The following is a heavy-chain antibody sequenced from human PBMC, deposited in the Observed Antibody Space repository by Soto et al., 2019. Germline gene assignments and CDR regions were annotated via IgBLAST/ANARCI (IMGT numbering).Heavy chain of an antibody. CDR2: IYYSGST. D-gene: IGHD3-3*01. Sequence: SETLSLTCTVSGGSISSGDYYWSWIRQPPGKGLEWIGYIYYSGSTYYNPSLKSRVTISVDTSKNQFSLKLSSVTAADAAVYYPAKEPVSITIFGVNGMDVWGQRTT. V-gene: IGHV4-30-4*01. CDR1: GGSISSGDYY. CDR3: AKEPVSITIFGVNGMDV. J-gene: IGHJ6*02.